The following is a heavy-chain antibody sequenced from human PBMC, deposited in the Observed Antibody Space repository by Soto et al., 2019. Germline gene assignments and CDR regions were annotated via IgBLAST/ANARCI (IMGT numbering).Heavy chain of an antibody. D-gene: IGHD2-2*01. CDR1: GFTFSSYA. Sequence: GESLKISCAASGFTFSSYAMSWVRQAPGKGLEWVSAISGSGGSTYYADSVKGRFTISRDNSKNTLYLQMNSLKPDDTAVYYCTTLSYLYYDGMDVWGQGTTVTVSS. CDR3: TTLSYLYYDGMDV. V-gene: IGHV3-23*01. J-gene: IGHJ6*02. CDR2: ISGSGGST.